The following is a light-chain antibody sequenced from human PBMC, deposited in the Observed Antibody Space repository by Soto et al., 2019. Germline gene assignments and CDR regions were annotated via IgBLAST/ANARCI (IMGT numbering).Light chain of an antibody. J-gene: IGKJ4*01. CDR1: QSVSSY. V-gene: IGKV3-11*01. CDR2: DAS. Sequence: EVVLTQSPTTLSLSPGDRATLSCRASQSVSSYLAWYQQKPGQAPRLLIYDASKRATGLPARFSGSGSGTASPLTISSRDPEYVAVYYCQQRSIWVTFGGGTKVEIK. CDR3: QQRSIWVT.